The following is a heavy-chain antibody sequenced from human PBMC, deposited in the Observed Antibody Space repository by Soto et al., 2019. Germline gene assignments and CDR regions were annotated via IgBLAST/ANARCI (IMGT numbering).Heavy chain of an antibody. V-gene: IGHV4-39*01. CDR2: LSYSGST. J-gene: IGHJ4*02. CDR3: ARPGSNSGWFYFDA. CDR1: GESITVAPYY. D-gene: IGHD6-19*01. Sequence: QLQLQESGPGPVKPSETLSLTCTVSGESITVAPYYWGWIRQTPGKGLEWMGRLSYSGSTHYSPSLKSRLTVSMDTSKNQFYLKLSSVTASDTAMYYCARPGSNSGWFYFDAWGRGTQVTVSS.